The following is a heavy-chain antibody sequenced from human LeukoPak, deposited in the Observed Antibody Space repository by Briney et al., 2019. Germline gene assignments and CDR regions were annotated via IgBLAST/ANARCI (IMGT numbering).Heavy chain of an antibody. CDR1: GFTFSSYN. CDR3: ARDLYYDSRAYYFDY. CDR2: IISSSSYI. V-gene: IGHV3-21*01. D-gene: IGHD3-22*01. J-gene: IGHJ4*02. Sequence: GGSLRLSCAASGFTFSSYNMNWVRQAPGKGLEWVSSIISSSSYIYYADSLKGRFTISRDNAKNSLYLQVNTLRAEDTAVYYCARDLYYDSRAYYFDYWGQGILVTVSS.